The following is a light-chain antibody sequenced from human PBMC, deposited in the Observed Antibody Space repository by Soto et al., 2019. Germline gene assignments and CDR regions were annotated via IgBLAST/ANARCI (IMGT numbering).Light chain of an antibody. V-gene: IGKV3D-20*02. CDR1: QSVGGSS. CDR2: DTS. Sequence: ETVLTQSPGTLSLSPGERATVSCRASQSVGGSSLAWYQQRPGQAPRLLIYDTSKRATGIPDRFSGSGSVTDFTLTISSLEPEDFAVYYCQHRSIWPVSFGQGTRLEIK. J-gene: IGKJ5*01. CDR3: QHRSIWPVS.